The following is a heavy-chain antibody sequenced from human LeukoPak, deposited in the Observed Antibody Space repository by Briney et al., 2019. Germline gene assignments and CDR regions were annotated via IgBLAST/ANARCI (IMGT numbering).Heavy chain of an antibody. Sequence: GGSLRLSCTASGFTFGDYAMSWVRQAPGKGLEWGGFIRSKAYGGTTEYAASVKGRFTISRDDSKSIAYLQMNSLTAEDTAVYYCTRATMHYYYYMDVWGKGTTVTVSS. D-gene: IGHD5-12*01. CDR2: IRSKAYGGTT. CDR3: TRATMHYYYYMDV. CDR1: GFTFGDYA. J-gene: IGHJ6*03. V-gene: IGHV3-49*04.